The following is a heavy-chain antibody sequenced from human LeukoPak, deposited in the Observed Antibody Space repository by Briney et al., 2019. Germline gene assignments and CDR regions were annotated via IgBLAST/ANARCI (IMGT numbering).Heavy chain of an antibody. CDR2: IYYSGST. V-gene: IGHV4-39*01. J-gene: IGHJ4*02. Sequence: SETLSLTCTVSGGSISSSSYYWGWIRQPPGKGLEWIGSIYYSGSTYYNPSLKSRVTISVDTSKNQFSLKLSSVTAADTAVYYCARGYYDFWSGYRYFDYWGQGTLVTVSS. CDR3: ARGYYDFWSGYRYFDY. CDR1: GGSISSSSYY. D-gene: IGHD3-3*01.